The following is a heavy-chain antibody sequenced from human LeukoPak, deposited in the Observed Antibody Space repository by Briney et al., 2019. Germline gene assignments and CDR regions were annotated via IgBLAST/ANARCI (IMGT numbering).Heavy chain of an antibody. CDR3: AKHRAEKWEPAEYFLH. V-gene: IGHV1-2*02. J-gene: IGHJ1*01. CDR1: GYTFTGYY. D-gene: IGHD1-26*01. Sequence: ASVKVSCKASGYTFTGYYIHWVRQAPGQGLEWMGWINPNSGGTNHAQKFQGRVTMTRDTSISTAYMELNRLRSDDTAVYYCAKHRAEKWEPAEYFLHWGQGTLVTVSS. CDR2: INPNSGGT.